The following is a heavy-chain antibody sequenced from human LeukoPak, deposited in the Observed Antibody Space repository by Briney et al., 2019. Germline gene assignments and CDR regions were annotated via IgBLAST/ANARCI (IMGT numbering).Heavy chain of an antibody. CDR1: GYSISSSNW. J-gene: IGHJ2*01. CDR3: ARTSLITGTHWYFDL. Sequence: PSDTLSLTCAVSGYSISSSNWWGWIRQPPGKGLEWIGYIYYSGSTYYNPSLKSRVTMSVDTSNDQFSLKLSSVTAVDTAVYYCARTSLITGTHWYFDLWGRGTLVTVSS. CDR2: IYYSGST. D-gene: IGHD1-20*01. V-gene: IGHV4-28*01.